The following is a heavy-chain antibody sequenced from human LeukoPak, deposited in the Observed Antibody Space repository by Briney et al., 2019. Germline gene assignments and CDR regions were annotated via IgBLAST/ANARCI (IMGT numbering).Heavy chain of an antibody. V-gene: IGHV3-30*04. D-gene: IGHD4-23*01. CDR1: GFTFSSYA. CDR2: ISYDGSNK. CDR3: ARSNSRFWYYYYGMDA. J-gene: IGHJ6*02. Sequence: PGRSLRLSCAASGFTFSSYAMHWVRQAPGKGLEWVAVISYDGSNKYYADSVKGRFTISRDNSKSTLYLQMNSLRAEDTAVYYCARSNSRFWYYYYGMDAWGQGTTVTVSS.